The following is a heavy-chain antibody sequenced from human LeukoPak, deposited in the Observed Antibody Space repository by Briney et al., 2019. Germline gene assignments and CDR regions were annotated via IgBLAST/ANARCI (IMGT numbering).Heavy chain of an antibody. CDR1: GFTFSSYA. CDR3: ARGLYYDSSGYYYESGYYFDY. CDR2: INHSGST. J-gene: IGHJ4*02. D-gene: IGHD3-22*01. V-gene: IGHV4-34*01. Sequence: PGGSLRLSCAASGFTFSSYAMSWVRQPPGKGLEWIGEINHSGSTNYNPSLKSRVTISVDTSKNQFSLKLSSVTAADTAVYYCARGLYYDSSGYYYESGYYFDYWGQGTLVTVSS.